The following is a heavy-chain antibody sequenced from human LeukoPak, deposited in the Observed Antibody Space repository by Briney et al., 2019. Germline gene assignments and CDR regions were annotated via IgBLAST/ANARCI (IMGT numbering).Heavy chain of an antibody. CDR3: VRKGGVGVFDI. D-gene: IGHD3-16*01. V-gene: IGHV3-64D*09. Sequence: GGSLRLSCAASGFTFTSYAMHWVRQAPGKGLEYVSGISSNGDNTYYADSVKGRFTISRDNSKNTLYLQMSSLRAEDTAVYYCVRKGGVGVFDIWGQGTMVTVSS. CDR1: GFTFTSYA. J-gene: IGHJ3*02. CDR2: ISSNGDNT.